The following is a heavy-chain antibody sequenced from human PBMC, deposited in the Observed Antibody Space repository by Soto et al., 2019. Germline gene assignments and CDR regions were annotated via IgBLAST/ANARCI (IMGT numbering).Heavy chain of an antibody. CDR3: ARKEGDNYYFAC. CDR1: GFTFSTYG. Sequence: QVQLVESGGGVVQPGRSLRLSCAAPGFTFSTYGMHGVRQAPGKGLEWVAVISYDGSNKYYVDSVKGRFTISRDNAKNSLYLQMTSLRAEETAVYYCARKEGDNYYFACWGPGTLMNDSS. CDR2: ISYDGSNK. V-gene: IGHV3-30*03. J-gene: IGHJ4*02. D-gene: IGHD1-1*01.